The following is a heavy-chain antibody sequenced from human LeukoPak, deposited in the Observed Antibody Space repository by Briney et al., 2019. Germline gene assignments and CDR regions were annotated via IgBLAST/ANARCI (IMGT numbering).Heavy chain of an antibody. CDR1: GLIVTSNY. Sequence: PGGSLRLSCAASGLIVTSNYMSWVRQAPGKGLEWVSAISGSGGSTYYADSVKGRFTISRDNSKNTLYLQMNSLRAEDTAVYYCAKDHDIGYSSPRTPIDYWGQGTLVTVSS. D-gene: IGHD6-13*01. CDR2: ISGSGGST. CDR3: AKDHDIGYSSPRTPIDY. J-gene: IGHJ4*02. V-gene: IGHV3-23*01.